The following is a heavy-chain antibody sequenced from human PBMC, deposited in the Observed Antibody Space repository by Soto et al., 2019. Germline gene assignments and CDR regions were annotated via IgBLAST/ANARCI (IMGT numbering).Heavy chain of an antibody. CDR3: ARHMITFGGVIAHFDY. CDR2: IIPIFGTA. V-gene: IGHV1-69*13. CDR1: GVTFSSYA. D-gene: IGHD3-16*02. J-gene: IGHJ4*02. Sequence: SVKVSCKDSGVTFSSYAISWVRQAPGQGLEWMGGIIPIFGTANYAQKFQGRVTITADESTSTAYMELSSLRSEDTAVYYCARHMITFGGVIAHFDYWGQGTLVTVSS.